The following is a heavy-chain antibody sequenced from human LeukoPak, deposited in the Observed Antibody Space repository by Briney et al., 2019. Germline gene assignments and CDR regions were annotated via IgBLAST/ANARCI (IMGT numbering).Heavy chain of an antibody. CDR3: ARELYDFWSGYYYGPSYNWFDP. J-gene: IGHJ5*02. CDR2: IYTSGST. D-gene: IGHD3-3*01. V-gene: IGHV4-61*02. CDR1: GGSLSSGSYY. Sequence: SQTLSLTCTVSGGSLSSGSYYWSWIRQPAGKGLEWVGRIYTSGSTNYNPSLKSRVTISVDTSKNQFSLKLSSVTAADTAVYYCARELYDFWSGYYYGPSYNWFDPWGQGTLVTVSS.